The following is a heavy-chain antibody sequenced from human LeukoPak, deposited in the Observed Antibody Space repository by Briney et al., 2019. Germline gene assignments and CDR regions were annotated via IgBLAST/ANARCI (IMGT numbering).Heavy chain of an antibody. D-gene: IGHD5-12*01. CDR2: IKEDGSRE. J-gene: IGHJ1*01. Sequence: GGSLRLSCAASGFTFSTYWMTWVRQAPGKGLEWVANIKEDGSREYYVGSVEGRFTISRDNAKNSLYLQMDSLTAEDTAVYYCARDSPGYGAYVSWGQGTLVSVSS. CDR1: GFTFSTYW. CDR3: ARDSPGYGAYVS. V-gene: IGHV3-7*01.